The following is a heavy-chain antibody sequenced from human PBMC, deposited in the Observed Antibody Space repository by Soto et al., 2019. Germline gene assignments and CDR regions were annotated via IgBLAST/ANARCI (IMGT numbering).Heavy chain of an antibody. Sequence: ASVKVSCKASGFTFTSSAMQWVRQVRGQRLEWIGWIVVGSGNTNYAQKFQERVTITRDMSTSTAYMELSSLRSEDTAVYYCAADPAAIDAFDIWGQWTMVTVSS. CDR3: AADPAAIDAFDI. V-gene: IGHV1-58*02. J-gene: IGHJ3*02. CDR2: IVVGSGNT. CDR1: GFTFTSSA. D-gene: IGHD6-13*01.